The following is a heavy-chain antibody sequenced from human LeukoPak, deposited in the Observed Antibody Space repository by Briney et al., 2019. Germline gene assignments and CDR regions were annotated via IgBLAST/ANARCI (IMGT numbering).Heavy chain of an antibody. CDR2: IRSKANSYAT. D-gene: IGHD3-10*01. Sequence: PAGSLRLSCAASGFTFSSSAMHWVRQASGKGLEWVGRIRSKANSYATASAASVKGRFTISRDDSKNTAYLQMNSLKTEDTAVYYCTSLYYYGSGSYSTDYYYYYMDVWGKGTTVTVSS. CDR1: GFTFSSSA. V-gene: IGHV3-73*01. J-gene: IGHJ6*03. CDR3: TSLYYYGSGSYSTDYYYYYMDV.